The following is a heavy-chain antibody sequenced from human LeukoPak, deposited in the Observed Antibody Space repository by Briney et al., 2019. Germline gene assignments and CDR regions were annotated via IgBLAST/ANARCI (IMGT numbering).Heavy chain of an antibody. D-gene: IGHD3-10*02. CDR2: ISSSGSTI. J-gene: IGHJ6*04. CDR1: GFTFSSYE. CDR3: AELGITMIGGV. Sequence: PGGSLRLSRAPSGFTFSSYEMNWVRQAPGKGLEWVSYISSSGSTIYYADSVKGRFTISRDNAQKSLYLQMNSLRAADTGLYFPAELGITMIGGVWGKGTTVTISS. V-gene: IGHV3-48*03.